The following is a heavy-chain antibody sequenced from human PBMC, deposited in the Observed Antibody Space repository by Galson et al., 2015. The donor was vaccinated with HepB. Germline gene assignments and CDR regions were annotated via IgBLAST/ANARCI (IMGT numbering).Heavy chain of an antibody. D-gene: IGHD3-3*01. CDR3: ARVKFYDFWSAAEHPHFNFGMDV. CDR1: GFTFTNYG. CDR2: ISYDGNNK. V-gene: IGHV3-30*04. J-gene: IGHJ6*02. Sequence: SLRLSCAASGFTFTNYGFHWVRQAPGKGLEWVAVISYDGNNKYYGDSVNGRFTISRDISKNTVYLQMDSLTADDTGVFYCARVKFYDFWSAAEHPHFNFGMDVWGQGTTVIVSS.